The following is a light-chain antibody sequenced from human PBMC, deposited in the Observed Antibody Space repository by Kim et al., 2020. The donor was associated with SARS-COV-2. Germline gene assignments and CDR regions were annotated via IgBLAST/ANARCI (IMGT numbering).Light chain of an antibody. CDR1: QGIRND. J-gene: IGKJ4*02. V-gene: IGKV1-17*01. CDR2: AAS. Sequence: ASVGDRVTITCRASQGIRNDLAWYQQKPGKGPKRLIYAASTLQCGVPSRFSGTGSGTEFTLTISSLQSEDVATYYCQQHNDAPRTFGRGTKVDIK. CDR3: QQHNDAPRT.